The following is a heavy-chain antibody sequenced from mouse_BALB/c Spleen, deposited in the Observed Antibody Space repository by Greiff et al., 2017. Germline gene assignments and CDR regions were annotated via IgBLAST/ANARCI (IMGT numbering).Heavy chain of an antibody. D-gene: IGHD2-14*01. CDR2: ISNGGGST. V-gene: IGHV5-12-2*01. J-gene: IGHJ2*01. CDR3: ASYRYDGFDY. CDR1: GFTFSSYT. Sequence: EVQRVESGGGLVQPGGSLKLSCAASGFTFSSYTMSWVRQTPEKRLEWVAYISNGGGSTYYPDTVKGRFTISRDNAKNTLYLQMSSLKSEDTAMYYCASYRYDGFDYWGQGTTLTVSS.